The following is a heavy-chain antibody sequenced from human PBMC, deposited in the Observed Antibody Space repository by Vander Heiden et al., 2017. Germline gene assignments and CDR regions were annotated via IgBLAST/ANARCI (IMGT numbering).Heavy chain of an antibody. CDR3: ARGVNHAFDI. J-gene: IGHJ3*02. Sequence: EAQLVESGGGSVQPGGSLRLSCAVPGFTFRNYWMHWVRQPPGKGLVWVSRINTDGGNTIYADSVEGRFTISRDNAKNTLYLQMNSLRAEDTAAYYCARGVNHAFDIWGQGTVVTVSS. CDR1: GFTFRNYW. CDR2: INTDGGNT. V-gene: IGHV3-74*01.